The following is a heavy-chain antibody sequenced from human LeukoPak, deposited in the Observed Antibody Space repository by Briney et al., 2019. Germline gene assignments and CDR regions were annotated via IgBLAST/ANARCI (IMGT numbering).Heavy chain of an antibody. V-gene: IGHV4-39*07. Sequence: KPSETLSLTCTVSGGSISSSSYYWGWIRQPPGKGLEWIGSIYYSGSTYYNPSLKSRVTISVDTSKNQFSLKLSSVTAADTAVYYCARTEPAKYYDFWSGYHGNWFDPWGQGTLVTVSS. D-gene: IGHD3-3*01. CDR1: GGSISSSSYY. CDR2: IYYSGST. CDR3: ARTEPAKYYDFWSGYHGNWFDP. J-gene: IGHJ5*02.